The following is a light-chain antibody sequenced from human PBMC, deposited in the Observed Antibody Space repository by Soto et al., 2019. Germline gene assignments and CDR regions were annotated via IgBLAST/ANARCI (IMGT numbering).Light chain of an antibody. CDR2: GAS. CDR1: QSVPNDY. V-gene: IGKV3-20*01. Sequence: EIVLTQSPGTLSSSPGERATLSCRASQSVPNDYVAWYQQKPGQAPRLVIFGASRRPTGIPDRFSGSGSGADFSLTISRLEPEDFAVYYCQQYGTSPRTFGQGTNLEIK. CDR3: QQYGTSPRT. J-gene: IGKJ2*01.